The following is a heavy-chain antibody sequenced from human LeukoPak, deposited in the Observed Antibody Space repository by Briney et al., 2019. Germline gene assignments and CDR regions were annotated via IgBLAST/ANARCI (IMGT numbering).Heavy chain of an antibody. CDR2: VNPSHAYQ. V-gene: IGHV3-21*06. J-gene: IGHJ3*02. CDR1: GFSVRAYT. Sequence: PGGSLRLSCAASGFSVRAYTMNWVRQAPGKGLEWVSSVNPSHAYQFYADSVKGRFTISRDNVKNSLFLQMDSLRAEDTAVYYCASLRGRAFDIWGQGTMVTVSS. CDR3: ASLRGRAFDI.